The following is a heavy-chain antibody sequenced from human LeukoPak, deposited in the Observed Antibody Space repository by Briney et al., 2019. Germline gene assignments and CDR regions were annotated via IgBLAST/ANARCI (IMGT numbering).Heavy chain of an antibody. CDR1: GFIFKNYE. J-gene: IGHJ4*02. CDR2: VSSSATTK. CDR3: VRVYCSTTSCYGVDS. D-gene: IGHD2-2*01. Sequence: PGGSLRLSCAASGFIFKNYEMNWVRQAPGGGLEWVSSVSSSATTKYHTDSVKGRFTISRDNAKNSLFLQMNSLRVEDTAVYYCVRVYCSTTSCYGVDSWGQGTLVTVSS. V-gene: IGHV3-48*03.